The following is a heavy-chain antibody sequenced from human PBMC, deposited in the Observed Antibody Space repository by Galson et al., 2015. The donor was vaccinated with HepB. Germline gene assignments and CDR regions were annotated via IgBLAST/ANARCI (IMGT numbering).Heavy chain of an antibody. J-gene: IGHJ4*02. CDR1: GFTFSSYA. CDR2: ISGSGGST. Sequence: SLRLSCAASGFTFSSYAMSWVRQAPGKGLEWVSAISGSGGSTYYADSVKGRFTISRDNSKNTLYLQMNSLRAEDTAVYYCAKTYPLVVVVAATLLDYWGQGTLVTVSS. CDR3: AKTYPLVVVVAATLLDY. V-gene: IGHV3-23*01. D-gene: IGHD2-15*01.